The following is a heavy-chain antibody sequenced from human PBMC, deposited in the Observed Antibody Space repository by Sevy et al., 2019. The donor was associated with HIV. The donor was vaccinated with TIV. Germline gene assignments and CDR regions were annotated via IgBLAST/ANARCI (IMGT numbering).Heavy chain of an antibody. CDR1: GLTLRIYS. CDR2: ISSSSSYK. V-gene: IGHV3-21*01. CDR3: ARESLDSTGYPFDY. D-gene: IGHD3-22*01. Sequence: GGSLRLSCVASGLTLRIYSMNWVRQAPGKGLEWVSSISSSSSYKYYADSLKGRFTISRDNAKNSLYLQMNSLRAEDTAVYYCARESLDSTGYPFDYWGQGSLVTVSS. J-gene: IGHJ4*02.